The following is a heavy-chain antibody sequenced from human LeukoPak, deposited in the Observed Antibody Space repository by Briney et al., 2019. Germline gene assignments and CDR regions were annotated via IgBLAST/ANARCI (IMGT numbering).Heavy chain of an antibody. CDR3: AREGPGQLVRY. CDR1: GGSFSGYY. V-gene: IGHV4-34*01. CDR2: INHSGST. Sequence: PSQTLSLTCAVYGGSFSGYYWSWIRQPPGKGLEWIGEINHSGSTNYNPSLKSRVTISVDTSKNQFSLKLSSVTAADTAVYYCAREGPGQLVRYWGQGTLVTVSS. J-gene: IGHJ4*02. D-gene: IGHD6-13*01.